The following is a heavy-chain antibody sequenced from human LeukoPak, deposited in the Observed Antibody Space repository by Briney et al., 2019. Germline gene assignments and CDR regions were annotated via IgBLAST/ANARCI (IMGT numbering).Heavy chain of an antibody. CDR2: IYSSGTT. D-gene: IGHD3-10*01. V-gene: IGHV4-59*01. CDR3: ASTGYGSGNSRFDY. Sequence: SETLSLTCSVSGVSIISYQWSWIRQPPGKGLEWLGFIYSSGTTNSNASLKSRVTISVDTSKNQFSLNLSSVSAADTAVYYCASTGYGSGNSRFDYWGQGTLVTVSS. CDR1: GVSIISYQ. J-gene: IGHJ4*02.